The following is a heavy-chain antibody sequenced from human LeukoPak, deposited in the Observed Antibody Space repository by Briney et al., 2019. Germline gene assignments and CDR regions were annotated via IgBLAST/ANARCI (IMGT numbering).Heavy chain of an antibody. V-gene: IGHV3-53*01. D-gene: IGHD6-19*01. J-gene: IGHJ4*02. CDR1: GFTVSSNY. CDR3: ARDRSSGWYVYDY. CDR2: IYSGSST. Sequence: GGSLRLSCVASGFTVSSNYMSWVRQAPGKGLEWVSVIYSGSSTYYAESVKGRFTISRNTSKITLYLQMNSLRADDTAVYYCARDRSSGWYVYDYWGQGTLVTVSS.